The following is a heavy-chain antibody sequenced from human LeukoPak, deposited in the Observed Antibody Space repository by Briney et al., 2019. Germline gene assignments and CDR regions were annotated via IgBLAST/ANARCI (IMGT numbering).Heavy chain of an antibody. V-gene: IGHV3-23*01. Sequence: GGSLRLSCEASGFTFNKFAMSWVRQAPGKGLEWVSAISGSTVGTFYSDSVRGRFTISRDSPKNTLYLQMNSLRVEDTAVYYCTKDPLDYWGQGTLVTVSS. CDR2: ISGSTVGT. J-gene: IGHJ4*02. CDR1: GFTFNKFA. CDR3: TKDPLDY.